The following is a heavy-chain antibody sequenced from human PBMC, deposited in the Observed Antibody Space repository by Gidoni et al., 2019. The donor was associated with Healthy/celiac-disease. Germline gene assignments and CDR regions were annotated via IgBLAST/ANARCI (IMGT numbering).Heavy chain of an antibody. CDR1: GGSFSGYY. CDR3: ARERGSGWADY. V-gene: IGHV4-34*01. J-gene: IGHJ4*02. D-gene: IGHD6-19*01. CDR2: INHSGST. Sequence: QVQLQQWGAGLLKPSETLSLTCAVYGGSFSGYYWSWIRQPPGKGLEWIGEINHSGSTNYNPSLKSRVTISVDTSKNQFSLKLSSGTAADTAVYYCARERGSGWADYWGQGTLVTVSS.